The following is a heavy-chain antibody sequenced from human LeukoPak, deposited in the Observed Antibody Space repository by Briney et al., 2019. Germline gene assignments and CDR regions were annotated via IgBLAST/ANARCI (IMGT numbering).Heavy chain of an antibody. CDR1: GGTFSSYA. CDR2: IIPILGIA. J-gene: IGHJ4*02. CDR3: ARDKWIQLWSRGDYFDY. Sequence: GASVKVSCKASGGTFSSYAISWVRQAPGQGLEWMGRIIPILGIANYAQKFQGRVTITADKSTSTAYMELSSLRSEDTAVYYCARDKWIQLWSRGDYFDYWGQGTLVTVSS. D-gene: IGHD5-18*01. V-gene: IGHV1-69*04.